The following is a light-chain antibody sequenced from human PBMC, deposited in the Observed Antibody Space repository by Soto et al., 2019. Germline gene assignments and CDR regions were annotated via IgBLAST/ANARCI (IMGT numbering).Light chain of an antibody. CDR3: QQLNSYPLT. V-gene: IGKV1-5*01. Sequence: DIQMTQSLSTLSASVGDRVTITCRASQSVSNWLAWYQLKPGKGPKLLISDASSLQSGVPSRFSGSGSGTDFTLTISSLQPEDFATYYCQQLNSYPLTFGGGTKVDVK. J-gene: IGKJ4*01. CDR2: DAS. CDR1: QSVSNW.